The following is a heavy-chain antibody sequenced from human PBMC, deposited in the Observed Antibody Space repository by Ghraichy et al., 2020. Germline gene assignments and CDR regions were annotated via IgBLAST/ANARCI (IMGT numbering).Heavy chain of an antibody. V-gene: IGHV3-73*01. J-gene: IGHJ6*02. CDR2: IRSKANGYAT. CDR1: GFTFSDSA. CDR3: ARHSHYNLKVGDV. D-gene: IGHD3-3*01. Sequence: GESLNISCAASGFTFSDSAIHWVRQASGKGLEWVGRIRSKANGYATALAASVRGRFTLSRDDSENTAYLRMNSLKTEDTAVYYCARHSHYNLKVGDVWGQGTTVTGSS.